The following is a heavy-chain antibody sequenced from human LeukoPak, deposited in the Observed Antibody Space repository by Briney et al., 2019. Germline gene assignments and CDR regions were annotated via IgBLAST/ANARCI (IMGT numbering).Heavy chain of an antibody. CDR2: ISGSGGSK. V-gene: IGHV3-23*01. CDR3: AKVSDYAYYYGMDV. Sequence: GGSLRLSCAASKFTFSSFAMRWAPQAPGKGLVWVSAISGSGGSKYYADSVKGGFTISRDNSKNTLYLQMNSLRAEDTDVYYCAKVSDYAYYYGMDVWGQGTTVTVSS. CDR1: KFTFSSFA. D-gene: IGHD4-17*01. J-gene: IGHJ6*02.